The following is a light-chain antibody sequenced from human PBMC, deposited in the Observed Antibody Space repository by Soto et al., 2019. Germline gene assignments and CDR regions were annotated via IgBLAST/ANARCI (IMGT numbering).Light chain of an antibody. CDR2: GNS. CDR3: QSYDSSLSAPYV. Sequence: QSVLTQPPSVSGAPGQRVTISCTGSSSNIGAGYDLHWYQQLPGTAPKLLIYGNSNRPSGVPDRFSGSKSGTSASLAITGLQAEDGADYYCQSYDSSLSAPYVFGTGTKVTVL. CDR1: SSNIGAGYD. V-gene: IGLV1-40*01. J-gene: IGLJ1*01.